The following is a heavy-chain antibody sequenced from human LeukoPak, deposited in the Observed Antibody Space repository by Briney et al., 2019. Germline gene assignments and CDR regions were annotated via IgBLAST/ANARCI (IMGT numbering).Heavy chain of an antibody. V-gene: IGHV1-69*13. CDR2: IIPIFDTA. Sequence: ASVKVSCKASGGTFSSYSISWVRQAPGQGLEWMGGIIPIFDTADYAQKFQGRVTITADESTSTAYMELSSLRSEDTAVFYCARISLGAIWGYYYGMGVWGQGTTVTVSS. J-gene: IGHJ6*02. D-gene: IGHD1-26*01. CDR1: GGTFSSYS. CDR3: ARISLGAIWGYYYGMGV.